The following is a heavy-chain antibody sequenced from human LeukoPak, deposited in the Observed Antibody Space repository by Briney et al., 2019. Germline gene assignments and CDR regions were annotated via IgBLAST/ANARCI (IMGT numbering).Heavy chain of an antibody. J-gene: IGHJ4*02. CDR1: GFTFDDYG. Sequence: GGSLRLSCAASGFTFDDYGMSWVRQAPGKGLEWVSNINWNGGTAHYGDSVKGRFTISRDNAKNSLYLQMNSLRAEDTALYYCAKGKYSSGWYYFDYWGQGTLVTVSS. CDR3: AKGKYSSGWYYFDY. CDR2: INWNGGTA. V-gene: IGHV3-20*04. D-gene: IGHD6-19*01.